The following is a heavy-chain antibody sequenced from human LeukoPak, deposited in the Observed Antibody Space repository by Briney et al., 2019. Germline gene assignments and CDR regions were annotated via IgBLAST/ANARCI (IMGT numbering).Heavy chain of an antibody. V-gene: IGHV4-34*01. CDR3: ARSGLIVVVPAATAEGYNWFDP. CDR2: INHSGST. D-gene: IGHD2-2*01. J-gene: IGHJ5*02. CDR1: GGSFSGYY. Sequence: SETLSLTCAVYGGSFSGYYWSWIRQPPGQGLERIGEINHSGSTNYNPSLKSRVTISVDTSKNQFSLKLSSVTAADTAVYYCARSGLIVVVPAATAEGYNWFDPWGQGTLVTVSS.